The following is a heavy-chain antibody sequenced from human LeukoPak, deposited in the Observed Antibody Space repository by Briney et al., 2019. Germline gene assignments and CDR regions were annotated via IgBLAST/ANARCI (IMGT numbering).Heavy chain of an antibody. V-gene: IGHV3-21*01. CDR3: AAMVRGAY. Sequence: GGSLRLSCAASGFTFSSYSMDWVRQAPGKGLEWVSSISTSSSYIYYSDSVKGRFTTSRDNAKNSLYLHMNSLRAEDTAVYYCAAMVRGAYWGQGTLVTVSS. J-gene: IGHJ4*02. D-gene: IGHD3-10*01. CDR2: ISTSSSYI. CDR1: GFTFSSYS.